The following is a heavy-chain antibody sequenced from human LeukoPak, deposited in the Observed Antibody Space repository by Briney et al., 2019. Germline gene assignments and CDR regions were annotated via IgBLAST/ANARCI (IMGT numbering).Heavy chain of an antibody. V-gene: IGHV1-46*03. J-gene: IGHJ6*03. Sequence: ASVKVSCKASGYTFTSYYMHWVRQAPGQGLEWMGIINPSGGSTSYAQKFQVRVTMTRDTYTSTVYMELSSLRSEDTAVYYCARGGNYDFWSGYSSDYYYYYMDVWGKGTTVTVSS. CDR1: GYTFTSYY. CDR3: ARGGNYDFWSGYSSDYYYYYMDV. CDR2: INPSGGST. D-gene: IGHD3-3*01.